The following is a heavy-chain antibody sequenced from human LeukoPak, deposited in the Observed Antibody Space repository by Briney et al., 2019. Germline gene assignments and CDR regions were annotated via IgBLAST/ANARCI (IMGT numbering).Heavy chain of an antibody. CDR3: AKDRVALAGTSLDS. Sequence: GGSLRLSCAASGFTFRRYVMTWVRQAPGKGLEWVSAISGSGDHTYYADSVKGRFTISRDNSKNTLYLQMSSLRAEDTAVYYCAKDRVALAGTSLDSWGQGTLDTVSS. J-gene: IGHJ4*02. D-gene: IGHD6-19*01. CDR1: GFTFRRYV. CDR2: ISGSGDHT. V-gene: IGHV3-23*01.